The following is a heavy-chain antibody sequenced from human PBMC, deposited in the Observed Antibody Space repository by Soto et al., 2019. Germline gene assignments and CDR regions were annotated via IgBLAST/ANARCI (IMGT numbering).Heavy chain of an antibody. CDR2: IYDSGST. J-gene: IGHJ5*02. CDR3: ARHGRNYRVDWFDP. D-gene: IGHD2-15*01. Sequence: LSLTCIVSGGSISSSNYYWGWIRQPPGKGLEWIGSIYDSGSTHYNSALKSRVTISVDTSKNQFSLKLSSVTAADTAIYFCARHGRNYRVDWFDPWGQGTLVTVSS. CDR1: GGSISSSNYY. V-gene: IGHV4-39*01.